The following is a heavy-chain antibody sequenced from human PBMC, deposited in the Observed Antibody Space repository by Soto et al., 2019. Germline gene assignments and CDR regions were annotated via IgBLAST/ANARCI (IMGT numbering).Heavy chain of an antibody. D-gene: IGHD1-1*01. CDR2: INESGST. Sequence: QVQLQQWGAGLVKPSETLSLSCAVYGQSFSGHSWAWIRQPPGKGLEWIGEINESGSTYYNPSLKSRVTISTDTSKNQFSLKLSSVSAADTAAYFCARXXXXXXXPGELEDVKYDYWGQGTLVNVSS. J-gene: IGHJ4*02. CDR1: GQSFSGHS. V-gene: IGHV4-34*01. CDR3: ARXXXXXXXPGELEDVKYDY.